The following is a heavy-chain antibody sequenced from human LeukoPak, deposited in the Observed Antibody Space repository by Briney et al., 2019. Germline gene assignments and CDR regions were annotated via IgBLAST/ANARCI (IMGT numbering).Heavy chain of an antibody. V-gene: IGHV3-30-3*01. Sequence: GGSLRLSCAVSGFTFSSYAMHWVRQAPGKGLEWVAVISYDGSNKYYAHSVKGRSTFSRDNSKNTLFLQMSSLRAEDTAVYYCARAPPGGGDLCYYYYGMDVWGQGTTVTVSS. CDR1: GFTFSSYA. CDR3: ARAPPGGGDLCYYYYGMDV. D-gene: IGHD2-21*01. CDR2: ISYDGSNK. J-gene: IGHJ6*02.